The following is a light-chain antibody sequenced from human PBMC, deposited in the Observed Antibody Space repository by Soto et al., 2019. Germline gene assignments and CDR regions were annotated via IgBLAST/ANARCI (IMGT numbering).Light chain of an antibody. Sequence: EIVMTQSPATLSVSPGEGATLSCRTSPSVDSNLAWYQQKPGQAPRLLIFGASTRATGIPARFSGSGSGTDFTLTISSLQSEDFAVYICQQYDKWPLTFGGATKVE. V-gene: IGKV3D-15*01. CDR3: QQYDKWPLT. CDR2: GAS. CDR1: PSVDSN. J-gene: IGKJ4*01.